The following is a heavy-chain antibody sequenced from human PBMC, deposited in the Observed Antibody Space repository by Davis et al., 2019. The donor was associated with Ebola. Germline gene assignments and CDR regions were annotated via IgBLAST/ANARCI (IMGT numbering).Heavy chain of an antibody. CDR3: ARDQYYYVGGYYYYGMDV. Sequence: PGGSLRLSCAASGFTFYRYEMNWVRQAPGKGLEWVATIKADGSAKYYVDSVKGRFTISRDNVKNSLYLQMDSLRAEDTAVYYCARDQYYYVGGYYYYGMDVWGQGTTVTVSS. CDR1: GFTFYRYE. CDR2: IKADGSAK. J-gene: IGHJ6*02. V-gene: IGHV3-7*01. D-gene: IGHD3-10*02.